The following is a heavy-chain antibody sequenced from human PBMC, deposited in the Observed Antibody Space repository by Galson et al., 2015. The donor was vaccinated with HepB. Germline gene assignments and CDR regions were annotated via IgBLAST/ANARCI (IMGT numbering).Heavy chain of an antibody. V-gene: IGHV4-31*02. CDR2: IYYSGST. D-gene: IGHD3-16*01. CDR1: GFTFSSYE. J-gene: IGHJ6*03. CDR3: ARGLERAVTTFGSLYYYYYMDV. Sequence: LRLSCAASGFTFSSYEMNWVRQHPGKGLEWIGYIYYSGSTYYNPSLKSRVTISVDTSKNQFSLKLSSVTAADTAVYYCARGLERAVTTFGSLYYYYYMDVWGKGTTVTVSS.